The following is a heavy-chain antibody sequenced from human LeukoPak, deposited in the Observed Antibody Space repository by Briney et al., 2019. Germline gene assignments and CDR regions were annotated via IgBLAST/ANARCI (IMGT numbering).Heavy chain of an antibody. Sequence: GGSLRLSCVVSGFTISSYGMHWVRQAPGKGLEWVAFIRYDGSYKKYADSVKGRFTISRDNSKNTLYLQMNSLRSDDTAVYYCAREYYYDSTAGEGRNAFDIWGQGTMVTVSS. CDR1: GFTISSYG. V-gene: IGHV3-30*02. D-gene: IGHD3-22*01. CDR3: AREYYYDSTAGEGRNAFDI. CDR2: IRYDGSYK. J-gene: IGHJ3*02.